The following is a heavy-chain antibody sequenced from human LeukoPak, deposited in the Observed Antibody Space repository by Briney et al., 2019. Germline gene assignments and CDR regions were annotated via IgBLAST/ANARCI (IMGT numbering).Heavy chain of an antibody. V-gene: IGHV4-34*01. Sequence: SETLSLTCAVYGGSFSGYYWSWIRQPPGKGLEWIGEINRSGSTNYNPSLKSRVTISVDTSKNQFSLKLSSVTAADTAVYYCARGPITRITIFGVVPPDAFDIWGQGTMVTVSS. D-gene: IGHD3-3*01. J-gene: IGHJ3*02. CDR3: ARGPITRITIFGVVPPDAFDI. CDR2: INRSGST. CDR1: GGSFSGYY.